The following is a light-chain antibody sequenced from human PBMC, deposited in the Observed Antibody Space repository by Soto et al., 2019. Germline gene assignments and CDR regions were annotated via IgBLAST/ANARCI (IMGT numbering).Light chain of an antibody. CDR2: GAS. CDR1: QSVGSN. V-gene: IGKV3-15*01. J-gene: IGKJ2*01. Sequence: EMFMTQSPATLYVSPGESATLSCRASQSVGSNLAWYQQTNGQAPRLLIYGASTRDTGTPTRFSGRWSGTDFTLSLSSLQSEDFEVYYCQEYTDWSSTFGQGTKVDIK. CDR3: QEYTDWSST.